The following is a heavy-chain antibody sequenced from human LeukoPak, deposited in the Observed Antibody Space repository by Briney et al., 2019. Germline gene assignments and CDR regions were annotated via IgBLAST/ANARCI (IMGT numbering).Heavy chain of an antibody. Sequence: SETLSLTCAVSGDSVCSSNYYWSWIRQPPGKGLEWIGYIYYGGNTNYNPSLQSRVTISVDTSKGQFSLKLSSVTAADTAVYYCARFTRRSGNYFDYWGQGTLVTVSS. CDR3: ARFTRRSGNYFDY. CDR2: IYYGGNT. CDR1: GDSVCSSNYY. V-gene: IGHV4-61*01. D-gene: IGHD1-1*01. J-gene: IGHJ4*02.